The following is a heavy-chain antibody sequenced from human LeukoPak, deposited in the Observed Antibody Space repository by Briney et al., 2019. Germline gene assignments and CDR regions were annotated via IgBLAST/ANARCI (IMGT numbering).Heavy chain of an antibody. V-gene: IGHV4-34*01. CDR2: INHSGST. CDR1: GGSFSGYY. D-gene: IGHD3-3*01. Sequence: SETLSLTCAVYGGSFSGYYWSWIRQPPGKGLEWIGEINHSGSTNYNPSLKSRVTISVDTSKNQFSLKLSSVTAADTAVYYCARGFYDFWSGYYIPYWRIYFDYWGQGTLVTVSS. J-gene: IGHJ4*02. CDR3: ARGFYDFWSGYYIPYWRIYFDY.